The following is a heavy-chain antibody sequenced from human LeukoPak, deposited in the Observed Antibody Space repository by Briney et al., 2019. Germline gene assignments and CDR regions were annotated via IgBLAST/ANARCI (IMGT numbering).Heavy chain of an antibody. Sequence: ASVKVSCKASGYTFTSYAMNWVRQAPGQGLEWMGWINTNTGNPTYAQGFTGRFVFSLDTSVSTAYLQISSLKAEDTAVYYCAREIAAAGTHYYGMDVWGQGTTVTVSS. CDR1: GYTFTSYA. V-gene: IGHV7-4-1*02. CDR3: AREIAAAGTHYYGMDV. D-gene: IGHD6-13*01. CDR2: INTNTGNP. J-gene: IGHJ6*02.